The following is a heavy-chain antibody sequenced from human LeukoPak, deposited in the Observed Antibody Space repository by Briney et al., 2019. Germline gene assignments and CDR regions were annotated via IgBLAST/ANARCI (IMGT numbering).Heavy chain of an antibody. CDR2: ISAYNGNT. Sequence: ASVKVSCKASGYTFTSYGISWVRQAPGQGLEWMGWISAYNGNTNYAQKLQGIVTMTTDTPTSTAYMELRSLRSDDTAVYYCARDRPGVWGSYPQGVDYWGQGTLVTVSS. D-gene: IGHD3-16*02. V-gene: IGHV1-18*01. CDR3: ARDRPGVWGSYPQGVDY. CDR1: GYTFTSYG. J-gene: IGHJ4*02.